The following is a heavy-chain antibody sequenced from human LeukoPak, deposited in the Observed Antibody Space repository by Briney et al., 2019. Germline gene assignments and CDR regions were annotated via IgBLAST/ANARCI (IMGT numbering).Heavy chain of an antibody. J-gene: IGHJ4*02. CDR2: IGSSGVST. CDR3: ARQDSGYLFADY. V-gene: IGHV3-53*01. D-gene: IGHD5-12*01. Sequence: PGGSLRLSCAASGFTVSSNYMSWVRQAPGKGLEWVSAIGSSGVSTYYADSVKARFTISRDNSKNTLYLQMNSLRAEDTAVYYCARQDSGYLFADYWGQGTLVTVSS. CDR1: GFTVSSNY.